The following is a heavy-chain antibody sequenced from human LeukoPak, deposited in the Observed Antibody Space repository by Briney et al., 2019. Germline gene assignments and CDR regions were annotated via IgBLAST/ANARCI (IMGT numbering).Heavy chain of an antibody. CDR3: ARDGTLDYYDRPAGTNWFDP. V-gene: IGHV1-46*01. CDR2: INPSGGST. Sequence: GASVKVSCKASGYTFTSYYMHWVRQAPGQGLEWMGIINPSGGSTSYAQKFQGRVTMTRDTSTSTVYMELSSLRSEDTAVYYCARDGTLDYYDRPAGTNWFDPWGQGTLVTVSS. CDR1: GYTFTSYY. J-gene: IGHJ5*02. D-gene: IGHD3-22*01.